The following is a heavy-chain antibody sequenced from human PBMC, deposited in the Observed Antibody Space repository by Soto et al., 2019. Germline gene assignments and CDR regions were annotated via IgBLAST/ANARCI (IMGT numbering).Heavy chain of an antibody. CDR1: GGSVTSASYY. Sequence: PSETLSLTCSVSGGSVTSASYYLSWIRQSPGKGLECIGYVFQGANTNYNPSLKGRVTISVDTSRNQFSLDLTSVTAADTAVYYCATALGPNTGIEYWGQGTLVTVSS. CDR3: ATALGPNTGIEY. CDR2: VFQGANT. D-gene: IGHD1-26*01. V-gene: IGHV4-61*01. J-gene: IGHJ4*02.